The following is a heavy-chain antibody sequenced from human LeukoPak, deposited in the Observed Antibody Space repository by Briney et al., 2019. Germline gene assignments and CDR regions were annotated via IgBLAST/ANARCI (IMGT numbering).Heavy chain of an antibody. CDR1: GYTFTSYG. D-gene: IGHD3-22*01. V-gene: IGHV1-18*01. Sequence: ASVKVSCKASGYTFTSYGITWVRRAPGQGLEWMGWINTYNGKTNYPQKFQGTVTMTADTSTSTAYMELRSLRSDDTAVYFCARDGLGYYDSSGLDYWGQGTLVTVSS. CDR3: ARDGLGYYDSSGLDY. J-gene: IGHJ4*02. CDR2: INTYNGKT.